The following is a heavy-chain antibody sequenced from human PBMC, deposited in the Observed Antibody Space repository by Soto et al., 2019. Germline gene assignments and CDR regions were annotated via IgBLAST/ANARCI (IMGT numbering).Heavy chain of an antibody. J-gene: IGHJ4*01. V-gene: IGHV3-30*18. CDR1: GFSFSIYG. CDR2: ISYDGSNK. Sequence: GESLRLSCVASGFSFSIYGMYWVRQASGKGLEWAAAISYDGSNKYYVDSVRGRFTLSRDNSKNTVYLQMNSLRAEDTAVYYCANPYSGSPPKNFDYWGQGTLVTFS. CDR3: ANPYSGSPPKNFDY. D-gene: IGHD1-26*01.